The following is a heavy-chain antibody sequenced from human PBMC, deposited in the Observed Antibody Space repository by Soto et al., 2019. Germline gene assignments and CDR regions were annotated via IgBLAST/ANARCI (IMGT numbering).Heavy chain of an antibody. Sequence: GGSLRLSCAASGFTFSSYAMSWVRQAPGKGLEWVSAISGSGGSTYYGDSVKGRFTISRDNSKNTLYLQMNSLRAEDTAVYYCAKEGYCTSGVCYRVLDYWGQGTLVTVSS. CDR2: ISGSGGST. V-gene: IGHV3-23*01. CDR3: AKEGYCTSGVCYRVLDY. CDR1: GFTFSSYA. J-gene: IGHJ4*02. D-gene: IGHD2-8*01.